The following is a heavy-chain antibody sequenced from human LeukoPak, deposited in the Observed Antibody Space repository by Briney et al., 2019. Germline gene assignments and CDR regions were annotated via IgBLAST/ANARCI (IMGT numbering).Heavy chain of an antibody. CDR2: IYPGDPDT. J-gene: IGHJ4*02. CDR1: GYSFTSYW. CDR3: ARPIYYDSSGYYYYFDY. Sequence: GESLKISCKGSGYSFTSYWIGWVRQMPGKGLEWMGIIYPGDPDTRYSPSFQGQVTISADKSISTAYLQWSSLKASDTAMYYCARPIYYDSSGYYYYFDYWGQGTLVTVSS. D-gene: IGHD3-22*01. V-gene: IGHV5-51*01.